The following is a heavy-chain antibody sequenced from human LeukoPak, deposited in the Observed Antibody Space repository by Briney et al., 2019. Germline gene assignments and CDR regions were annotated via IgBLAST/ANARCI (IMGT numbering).Heavy chain of an antibody. CDR2: INEDGSGK. J-gene: IGHJ6*04. Sequence: GGSLRLSCAASGFTFSTYRMNWVRQAPGKGLEWVASINEDGSGKFSVGSVKDRITISRDNTRNSLDLQINSLTVEDTAIYYCARDDGDVWGTGTTVTVSS. CDR3: ARDDGDV. CDR1: GFTFSTYR. V-gene: IGHV3-7*01.